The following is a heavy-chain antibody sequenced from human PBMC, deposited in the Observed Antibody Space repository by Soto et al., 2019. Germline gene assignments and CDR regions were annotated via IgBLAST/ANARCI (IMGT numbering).Heavy chain of an antibody. Sequence: QLQLQESGSGLVKPSQTLSLTCAVSGGSISSGGYSWSWIRQPPGKGLEWIGYIYHSGSTYYNPSLKSRVTISVARSKNQFSLKLSSVTAADTAVYYCARFCSGGSCAKGYDAFDIWGQGTMVTVSS. D-gene: IGHD2-15*01. CDR1: GGSISSGGYS. J-gene: IGHJ3*02. V-gene: IGHV4-30-2*01. CDR3: ARFCSGGSCAKGYDAFDI. CDR2: IYHSGST.